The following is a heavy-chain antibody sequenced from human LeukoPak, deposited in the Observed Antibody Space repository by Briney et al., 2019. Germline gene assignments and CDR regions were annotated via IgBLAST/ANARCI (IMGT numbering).Heavy chain of an antibody. V-gene: IGHV4-59*01. D-gene: IGHD5-18*01. CDR2: IYSSGIT. Sequence: SETLSLTCSVSGGSMHSYTWTWVRQPPGRGLEWIGYIYSSGITNYNPPPESRVTISIDTSKKHFSLKLTSVTAADTAIYYCARGDTELDFWGQGSLVIVSS. J-gene: IGHJ4*02. CDR1: GGSMHSYT. CDR3: ARGDTELDF.